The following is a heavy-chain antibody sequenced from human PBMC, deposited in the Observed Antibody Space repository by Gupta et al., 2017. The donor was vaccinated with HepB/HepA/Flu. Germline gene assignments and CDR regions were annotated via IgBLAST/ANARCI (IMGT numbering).Heavy chain of an antibody. D-gene: IGHD3-10*01. CDR3: ARQVLGSATYYFDY. V-gene: IGHV4-39*01. J-gene: IGHJ4*02. Sequence: QLQLQESGPGLVKPSETLSLTCTVSGGSISSSNYNWGWIRQPPGKGLECIGSIYYSGTTYYNPSLKSRVTISVDTSKNQFSLKLSSVTAADTAVYYCARQVLGSATYYFDYWGQGTLVTVSS. CDR1: GGSISSSNYN. CDR2: IYYSGTT.